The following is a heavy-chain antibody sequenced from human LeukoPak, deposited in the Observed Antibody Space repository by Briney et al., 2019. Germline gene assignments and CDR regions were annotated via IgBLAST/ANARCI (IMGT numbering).Heavy chain of an antibody. J-gene: IGHJ4*02. V-gene: IGHV4-4*02. D-gene: IGHD3-22*01. CDR1: GGSISSSYW. CDR2: IYHSGST. CDR3: ATLYDSSVRRGDY. Sequence: SETLSLTCAVSGGSISSSYWWSWVRQPPGKGLEWIGEIYHSGSTNYNPSLKSRVTISVDKSKNQFSLNLTSVTAADTAVYSCATLYDSSVRRGDYWGQGTLVTVSS.